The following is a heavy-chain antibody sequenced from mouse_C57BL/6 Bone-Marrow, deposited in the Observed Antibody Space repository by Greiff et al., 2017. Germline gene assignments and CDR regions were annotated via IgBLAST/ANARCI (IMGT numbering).Heavy chain of an antibody. D-gene: IGHD2-1*01. CDR1: GYTFTSYW. CDR3: ARRDYGNYYWYFDV. CDR2: IYPGSGST. Sequence: QVQLQQPGAELVKPGASVKMSCKASGYTFTSYWITWVKQRPGQGLEWIGDIYPGSGSTNYNEKFKSKATRTVDTSSSTAYMQLSSLTSEDSAVYYCARRDYGNYYWYFDVWGTGTTVTVSS. J-gene: IGHJ1*03. V-gene: IGHV1-55*01.